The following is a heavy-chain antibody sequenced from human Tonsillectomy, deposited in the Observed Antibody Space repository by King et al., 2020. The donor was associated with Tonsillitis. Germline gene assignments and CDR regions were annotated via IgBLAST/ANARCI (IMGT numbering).Heavy chain of an antibody. CDR3: ARNYYDSGGYSNGMDV. Sequence: QLVQSGGGVVQPGRSLRLSCAASGFTFSSYGIHWVRQAPGKGLEWVALISYDGSNKYYADSVKGRFTISRDNSKNTLYLQMNSLRAEDTAVYYCARNYYDSGGYSNGMDVWGQGTTVTVSS. V-gene: IGHV3-33*05. CDR2: ISYDGSNK. D-gene: IGHD3-22*01. CDR1: GFTFSSYG. J-gene: IGHJ6*02.